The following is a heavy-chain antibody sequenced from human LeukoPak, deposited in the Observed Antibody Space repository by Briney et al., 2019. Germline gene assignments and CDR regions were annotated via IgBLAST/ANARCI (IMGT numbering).Heavy chain of an antibody. V-gene: IGHV3-53*01. CDR2: FYSGGTT. CDR1: GFTVSSNY. D-gene: IGHD4-17*01. J-gene: IGHJ3*02. CDR3: ARGPVTRFEI. Sequence: GGSLRLSCAASGFTVSSNYMSWVRQAPGKGLEWVSVFYSGGTTYYADSVKGRFTISRDNSNNTLYLQMNSLRAEDTAVYYCARGPVTRFEIWGQGTMVTVSS.